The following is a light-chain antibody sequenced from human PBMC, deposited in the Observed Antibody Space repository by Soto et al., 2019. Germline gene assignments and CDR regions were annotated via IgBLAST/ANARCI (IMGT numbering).Light chain of an antibody. CDR1: QGISNY. V-gene: IGKV1-17*03. CDR3: LQHNSYPVS. CDR2: AAS. J-gene: IGKJ4*01. Sequence: DIQMTQSPSVMSASVGDTVTITCRASQGISNYVAWFQQKPGKVPKSLIYAASKLQGGVPSRFSGSGSGTEFNLTISSLQPEDFATYYCLQHNSYPVSFGGGTKVEIK.